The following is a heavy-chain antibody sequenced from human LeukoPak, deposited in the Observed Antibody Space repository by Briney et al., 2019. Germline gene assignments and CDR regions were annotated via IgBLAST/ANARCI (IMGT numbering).Heavy chain of an antibody. Sequence: GSLRLSCTASGFTFSSYEMNWVRQAPGKGLEWISYIHRGASAICYADSVKGRFAISRDDAKNSLYLQMDSLRVEDTAIYYCARGHSDALFYWGQGTRVTLSS. D-gene: IGHD2-21*02. CDR1: GFTFSSYE. V-gene: IGHV3-48*03. CDR2: IHRGASAI. CDR3: ARGHSDALFY. J-gene: IGHJ4*02.